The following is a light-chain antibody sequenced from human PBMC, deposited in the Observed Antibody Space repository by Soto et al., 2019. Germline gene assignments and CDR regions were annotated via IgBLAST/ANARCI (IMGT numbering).Light chain of an antibody. CDR2: AAS. J-gene: IGKJ1*01. Sequence: DIQMTQSPSSLSASVGDRVTITCRASQSISSYLNWYQQKPGKAPNLLIFAASSLHSGVPSRFSGSGSGTEFTLTITRLQPEDFATYYCQQSFSTPRTFGQGTKVEIK. CDR3: QQSFSTPRT. CDR1: QSISSY. V-gene: IGKV1-39*01.